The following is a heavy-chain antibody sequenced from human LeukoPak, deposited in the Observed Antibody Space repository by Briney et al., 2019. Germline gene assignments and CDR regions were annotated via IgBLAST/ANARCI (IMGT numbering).Heavy chain of an antibody. J-gene: IGHJ3*01. Sequence: GGSLRLSCEASGFTFSNYAMTWVRQAPGKGLGRVSSIRGSGASSFYADSVKGRFAMSRDNSKSTLYLQMNSLRVGDTAVYYCGRDPNGDYVGAFDFGGQGTLVTVSS. V-gene: IGHV3-23*01. CDR3: GRDPNGDYVGAFDF. D-gene: IGHD4-17*01. CDR2: IRGSGASS. CDR1: GFTFSNYA.